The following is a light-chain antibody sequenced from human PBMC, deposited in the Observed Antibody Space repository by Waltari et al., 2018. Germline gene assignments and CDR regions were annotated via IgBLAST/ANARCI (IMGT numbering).Light chain of an antibody. Sequence: EIELTQSPATLSLSPGERATLSCRASQSVSTSLACYQQKPGKAPRLLIHDASNRATGTPARFSGSGSVTDFTLTIGSLEPEDFAVYYCQQHGKWPLSFGGGTKVEI. J-gene: IGKJ4*01. CDR3: QQHGKWPLS. CDR2: DAS. V-gene: IGKV3-11*01. CDR1: QSVSTS.